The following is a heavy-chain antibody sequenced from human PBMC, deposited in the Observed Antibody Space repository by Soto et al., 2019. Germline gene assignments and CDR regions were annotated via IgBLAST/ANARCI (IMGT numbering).Heavy chain of an antibody. CDR3: ARARRVPQDGGTGVSWYYYFGVDV. Sequence: QVQLVQSGAEVKKPGSSVKVSCKASGGSFSSYAISWVRQAPGQGLEWVGGIIPVFGTPNYAQKFQGRVTITAGEATSTAYIELSSLGSEDTAVYYWARARRVPQDGGTGVSWYYYFGVDVWGQGTTVTVSS. CDR1: GGSFSSYA. V-gene: IGHV1-69*12. D-gene: IGHD1-1*01. J-gene: IGHJ6*02. CDR2: IIPVFGTP.